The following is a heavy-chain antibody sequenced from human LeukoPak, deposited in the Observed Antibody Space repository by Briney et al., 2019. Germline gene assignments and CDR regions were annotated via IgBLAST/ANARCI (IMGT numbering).Heavy chain of an antibody. V-gene: IGHV4-59*08. CDR2: IYYSGST. CDR3: ARHVSIGYSSSSDAFDI. D-gene: IGHD6-13*01. Sequence: SETLSLTCTVSGGSISSYYWSWIRQPPGKGLEWIGYIYYSGSTNYNPSLKSRVTISVDTSKNQFSLKLSSVTAADTAVYYCARHVSIGYSSSSDAFDIWGQGTMVTVPS. J-gene: IGHJ3*02. CDR1: GGSISSYY.